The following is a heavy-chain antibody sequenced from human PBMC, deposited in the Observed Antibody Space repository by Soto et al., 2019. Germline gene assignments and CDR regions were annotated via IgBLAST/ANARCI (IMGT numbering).Heavy chain of an antibody. D-gene: IGHD3-10*01. CDR1: GGSISSGGYS. Sequence: SETLSLTCAVSGGSISSGGYSWSWIRQPPGKGLEWIGYIYHSGSTYYNPSLKSRVTISVDRSKNQFSLKLSSVTAADTAVYYCARASGWAMVRGVVPYFDYWGQGTLVTVSS. V-gene: IGHV4-30-2*01. CDR2: IYHSGST. J-gene: IGHJ4*02. CDR3: ARASGWAMVRGVVPYFDY.